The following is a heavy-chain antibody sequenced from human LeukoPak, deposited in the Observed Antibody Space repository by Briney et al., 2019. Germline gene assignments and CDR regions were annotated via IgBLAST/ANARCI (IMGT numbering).Heavy chain of an antibody. J-gene: IGHJ1*01. CDR2: IYPGDSDT. D-gene: IGHD6-6*01. CDR3: ARXIIXSSPXXXXXXXXXXXXXXXXXXXXXXXXXN. V-gene: IGHV5-51*01. Sequence: GESLKISCKGSGYSFTSYWIGWVRQMPGKGLELMGIIYPGDSDTRYSPSFQGQDTISAEKSIPTAHLPWSSLKASSPAMYYFARXIIXSSPXXXXXXXXXXXXXXXXXXXXXXXXXNWG. CDR1: GYSFTSYW.